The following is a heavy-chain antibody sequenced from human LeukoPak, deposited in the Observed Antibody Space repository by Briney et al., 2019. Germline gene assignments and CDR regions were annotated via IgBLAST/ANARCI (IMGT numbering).Heavy chain of an antibody. CDR1: GGSISSSSYY. CDR2: IYHSGST. CDR3: ARASSSGMDV. V-gene: IGHV4-39*07. D-gene: IGHD6-6*01. J-gene: IGHJ6*03. Sequence: PSETLSLTCTVSGGSISSSSYYWGWIRQPPGKGLEWIGSIYHSGSTYYNPSLKSRVTISVDTSKNQFSLKLSSVTAADTAVYYCARASSSGMDVWGKGTTVTVSS.